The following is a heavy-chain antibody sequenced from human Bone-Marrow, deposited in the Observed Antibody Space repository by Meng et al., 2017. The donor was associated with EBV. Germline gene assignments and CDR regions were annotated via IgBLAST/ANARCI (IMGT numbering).Heavy chain of an antibody. V-gene: IGHV3-21*01. Sequence: EVQLVESGXXXXXPXXAXXLSCAASGFTFSSYSMNWVRQAPGKGLEWVSSISSSSSYIYYADSVKGRFTISRDNAKNSLYLQMNSLRAEDTAVYYCARGANYYGSGSRDYWGQGTLVTVSS. CDR2: ISSSSSYI. J-gene: IGHJ4*02. CDR1: GFTFSSYS. CDR3: ARGANYYGSGSRDY. D-gene: IGHD3-10*01.